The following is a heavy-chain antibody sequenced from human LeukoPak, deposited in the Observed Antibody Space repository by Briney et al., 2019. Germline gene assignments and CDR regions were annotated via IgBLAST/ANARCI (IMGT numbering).Heavy chain of an antibody. Sequence: GGSLRLSCAASGFTFSSYWMNWVRQAPGKGLEWVGLIKSNTDGGTTDYAAPVKGRFTISRDDSKNTLYLQMNSLKTEDTAVYYCTTGVGAFDIWGQGTMVTVSS. D-gene: IGHD1-26*01. CDR2: IKSNTDGGTT. V-gene: IGHV3-15*01. J-gene: IGHJ3*02. CDR3: TTGVGAFDI. CDR1: GFTFSSYW.